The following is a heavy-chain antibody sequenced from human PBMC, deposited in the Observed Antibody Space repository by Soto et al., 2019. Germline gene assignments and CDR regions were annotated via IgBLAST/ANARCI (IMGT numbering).Heavy chain of an antibody. D-gene: IGHD2-21*02. Sequence: ASVKVSCKVSGYTLTELSMHWVRQAPGKGLEWMGGFDPEDGETIYAQKFQGRVTMTEDTSTDTAYMELSSLRSEDTAVYYCATXFLAYCGGDSYSPRFDYWGQGTLVTVS. CDR2: FDPEDGET. CDR3: ATXFLAYCGGDSYSPRFDY. V-gene: IGHV1-24*01. CDR1: GYTLTELS. J-gene: IGHJ4*02.